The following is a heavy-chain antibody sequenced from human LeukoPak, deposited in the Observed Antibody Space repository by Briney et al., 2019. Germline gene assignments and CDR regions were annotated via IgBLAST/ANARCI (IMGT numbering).Heavy chain of an antibody. CDR2: INPNSGGT. Sequence: GASVKVSCKASGYTFTGYYMHWVRQSPGQGLEWMGWINPNSGGTNYAQKFQGRVTMTRDTSISTAYMELSRLRSDDTAVYYCARSDYYDSWFDPWGQGTLVTVSS. J-gene: IGHJ5*02. D-gene: IGHD3-22*01. CDR1: GYTFTGYY. CDR3: ARSDYYDSWFDP. V-gene: IGHV1-2*02.